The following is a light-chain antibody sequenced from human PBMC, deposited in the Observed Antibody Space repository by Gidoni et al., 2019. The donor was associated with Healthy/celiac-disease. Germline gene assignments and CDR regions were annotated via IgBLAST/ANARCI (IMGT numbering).Light chain of an antibody. Sequence: QSALTPPASVSASPGQSITLSCPVTSSYVGGYNYVSWYQQHPGKAPKLRIYDVSNRPSGVANRFSGSKSGNTAALTIAGLQAEDEADYYCSAYTSSSARVFGGGTKLTVL. J-gene: IGLJ3*02. CDR2: DVS. CDR3: SAYTSSSARV. CDR1: SSYVGGYNY. V-gene: IGLV2-14*01.